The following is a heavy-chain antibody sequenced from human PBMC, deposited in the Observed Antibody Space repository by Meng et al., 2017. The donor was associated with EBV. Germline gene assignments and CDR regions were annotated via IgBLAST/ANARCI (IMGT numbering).Heavy chain of an antibody. CDR3: ARGLDYFDY. CDR2: ISAYNGNT. V-gene: IGHV1-18*01. Sequence: QVQLVHSGADVKNPGPSGTVSRKSSGYTLTSDGTSWVRQAPGQGLEWMGWISAYNGNTNYAQKLQGRVTMTTDTSTSKAYMELRSLRSDDTAVYYCARGLDYFDYWGQGTLVTVSS. CDR1: GYTLTSDG. J-gene: IGHJ4*02.